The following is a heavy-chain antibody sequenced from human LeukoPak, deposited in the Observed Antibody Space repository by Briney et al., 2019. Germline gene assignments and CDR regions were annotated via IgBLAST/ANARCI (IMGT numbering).Heavy chain of an antibody. V-gene: IGHV4-4*07. CDR1: GGSISSYY. Sequence: PSETLSLTCTVSGGSISSYYWSWNRQPAGKGLEWIGRIYTSGSTNYNPSLKSRVTMSVDTSKNQFSLRLRYVTAADTAVYYCAREDTPMVNPFDYWGQGTLVTVSS. CDR3: AREDTPMVNPFDY. D-gene: IGHD5-18*01. J-gene: IGHJ4*02. CDR2: IYTSGST.